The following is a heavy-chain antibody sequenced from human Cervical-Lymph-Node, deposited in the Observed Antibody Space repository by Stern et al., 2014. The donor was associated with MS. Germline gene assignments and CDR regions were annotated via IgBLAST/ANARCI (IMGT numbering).Heavy chain of an antibody. CDR3: ARDGQSVDIVATGGFDP. CDR2: IWDDGSNK. J-gene: IGHJ5*02. D-gene: IGHD5-12*01. Sequence: MQLVESGGGVVQPGRSLRLSCAASGFTFNNYGMHWVRQAPGKGLEWLAVIWDDGSNKYYADSVKGRFTISRDNSKNTLYLQMNSLRAEDTAVYYCARDGQSVDIVATGGFDPWGQGIVVTVSS. CDR1: GFTFNNYG. V-gene: IGHV3-33*01.